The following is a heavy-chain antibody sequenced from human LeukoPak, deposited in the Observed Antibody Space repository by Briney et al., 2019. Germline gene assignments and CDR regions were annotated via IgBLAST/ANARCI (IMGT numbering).Heavy chain of an antibody. V-gene: IGHV4-34*01. J-gene: IGHJ4*02. CDR1: GGSFSGYY. Sequence: SETLSLTCAVYGGSFSGYYWSWIRQPPGKGLEWIGEINHSGSTNYNPSLKSRVTISVDTSKNQFSLKLSSVTAADTAVYYCARDFDSSGHFLDWGQGTLVTVSS. CDR2: INHSGST. CDR3: ARDFDSSGHFLD. D-gene: IGHD3-22*01.